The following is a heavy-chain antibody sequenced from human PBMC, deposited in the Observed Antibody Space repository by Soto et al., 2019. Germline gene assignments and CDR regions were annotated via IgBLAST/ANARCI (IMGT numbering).Heavy chain of an antibody. J-gene: IGHJ6*03. CDR1: GFTFNSYG. Sequence: GGSLRLSCSASGFTFNSYGMHWVRQAPGKGLEWVAVIWYDGSNKYYADSVKGRFTISRDNSKNTLYLQMNSLRAEDTAVYYSARDEGLLWFGRTGYMDVWGKGTTVPVSS. V-gene: IGHV3-33*01. CDR2: IWYDGSNK. D-gene: IGHD3-10*01. CDR3: ARDEGLLWFGRTGYMDV.